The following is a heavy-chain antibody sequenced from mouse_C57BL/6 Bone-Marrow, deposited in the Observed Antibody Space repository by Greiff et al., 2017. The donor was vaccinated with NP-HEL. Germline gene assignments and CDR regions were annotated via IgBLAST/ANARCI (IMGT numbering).Heavy chain of an antibody. V-gene: IGHV1-19*01. J-gene: IGHJ3*01. Sequence: VQLQQSGPVLVKPGASVKMSCKASGYTFTDYYMNWVKQSHGKSLEWIGVINPYNGGPSYNQKFKGKATLTVDKSSSTAYMELNSLTSEDSAVYYCARRDSSGSSYWGQGTLVTVSA. CDR2: INPYNGGP. CDR3: ARRDSSGSSY. D-gene: IGHD3-2*02. CDR1: GYTFTDYY.